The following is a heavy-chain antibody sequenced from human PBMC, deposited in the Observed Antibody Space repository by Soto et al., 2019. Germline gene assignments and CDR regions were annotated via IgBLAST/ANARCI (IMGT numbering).Heavy chain of an antibody. V-gene: IGHV4-39*01. J-gene: IGHJ5*02. D-gene: IGHD2-8*01. CDR3: ARNKDIVLMVYAIPNWFDP. CDR1: GGSLSRSSYY. Sequence: SETLSLTCTVSGGSLSRSSYYWGWIRQPPGKGLEWIGSIYYSGSTYYNPSLKSRVTISVDTSKNQFSLKLSSVTAADTAVYYCARNKDIVLMVYAIPNWFDPWGQGTLVTVS. CDR2: IYYSGST.